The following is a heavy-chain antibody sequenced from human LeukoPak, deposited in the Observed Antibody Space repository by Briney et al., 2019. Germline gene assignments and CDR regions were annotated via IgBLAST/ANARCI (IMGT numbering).Heavy chain of an antibody. V-gene: IGHV1-69*13. CDR3: ARGMDDYSNSPYYYGMDV. D-gene: IGHD4-11*01. Sequence: SVKVSCKASGGTFSSYAISWVRQAPGQRLEWMGGIIPIFGTANYAQKFQGRVTITADESTSTAYMELSSLRSEDTAVYYCARGMDDYSNSPYYYGMDVWGQGTAVTVSS. CDR2: IIPIFGTA. J-gene: IGHJ6*02. CDR1: GGTFSSYA.